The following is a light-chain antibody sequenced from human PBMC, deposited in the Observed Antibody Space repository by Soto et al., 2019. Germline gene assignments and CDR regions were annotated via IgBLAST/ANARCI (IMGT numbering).Light chain of an antibody. CDR3: QQYNNWLGFT. CDR1: QSVSSN. Sequence: EIVMTQSPATLSVSPGERATLSCRASQSVSSNLAWYQQKPGQAPRLLIYGASTRATGIQARFSGSGSGTEFTLTISSLQSEDFAVYYCQQYNNWLGFTFGPGTKVDIK. V-gene: IGKV3-15*01. J-gene: IGKJ3*01. CDR2: GAS.